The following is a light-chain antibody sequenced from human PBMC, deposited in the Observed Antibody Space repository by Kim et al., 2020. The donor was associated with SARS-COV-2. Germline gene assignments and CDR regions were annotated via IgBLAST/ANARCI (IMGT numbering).Light chain of an antibody. J-gene: IGLJ1*01. CDR1: NIGSKS. CDR3: QVWDSSSDHLYV. V-gene: IGLV3-21*04. Sequence: PGKTARMTCGGNNIGSKSVHWYQQKPGQAPVLVIYYDSDRPSGIPERFSGSNSGNTATLTISRVEAGDEADYYCQVWDSSSDHLYVFGTGTKVTVL. CDR2: YDS.